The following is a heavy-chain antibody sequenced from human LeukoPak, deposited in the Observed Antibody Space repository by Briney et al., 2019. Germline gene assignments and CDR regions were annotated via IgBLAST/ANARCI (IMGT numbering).Heavy chain of an antibody. V-gene: IGHV3-23*01. CDR1: GFTFSSYA. CDR3: AKDGYCSSTSCYGRHAFDI. CDR2: ISGSGGST. D-gene: IGHD2-2*03. J-gene: IGHJ3*02. Sequence: GGSLRLSCAASGFTFSSYAMSWVRQAPGKGLEWVSAISGSGGSTYYADSVKGRFTISRDNAKNTLYLQMNSLRAEDTAVYYCAKDGYCSSTSCYGRHAFDIWGQGTMVTVSS.